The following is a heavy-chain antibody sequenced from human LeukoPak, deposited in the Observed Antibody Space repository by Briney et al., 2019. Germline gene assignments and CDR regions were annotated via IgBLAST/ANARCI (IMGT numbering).Heavy chain of an antibody. CDR1: GFTFSDYY. V-gene: IGHV3-23*01. Sequence: PGGSLRLSCAASGFTFSDYYMSWIRQAPGKGLEWVSAISGSGGSTYYADSVKGRFTISRDNSKNTLYLQMNSLRAEDTAVYYCAKASFIVVVTAIDAFDIWGQGTMVTVSS. CDR2: ISGSGGST. D-gene: IGHD2-21*02. CDR3: AKASFIVVVTAIDAFDI. J-gene: IGHJ3*02.